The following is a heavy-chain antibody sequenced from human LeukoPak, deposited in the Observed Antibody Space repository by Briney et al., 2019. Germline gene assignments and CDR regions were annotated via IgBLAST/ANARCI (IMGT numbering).Heavy chain of an antibody. J-gene: IGHJ4*02. CDR3: ARGEKVMSASFDF. Sequence: ASVKVSCKTSGFTFTIYYMHWVRLAPGQGLEWMGWINPNTGGTNYAQKFQGRVTMTRDTSISTAYMELSSLRSDDTAVYYCARGEKVMSASFDFRGQGTLVTVSS. D-gene: IGHD2-21*01. CDR2: INPNTGGT. CDR1: GFTFTIYY. V-gene: IGHV1-2*02.